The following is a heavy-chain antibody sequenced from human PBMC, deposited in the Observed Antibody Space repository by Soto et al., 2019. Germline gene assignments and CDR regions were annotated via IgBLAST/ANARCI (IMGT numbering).Heavy chain of an antibody. CDR3: AKGAWYYDILTGYGYFDY. CDR1: GFTFSSYA. J-gene: IGHJ4*02. D-gene: IGHD3-9*01. CDR2: ISGSGVST. V-gene: IGHV3-23*01. Sequence: EVQLLESGGGLVQPGGSLRLSCAASGFTFSSYAMSWVRQAPGKGLEWISGISGSGVSTYYADSVKGRFTISRDHSKNTPYLQMNSLRAEDTAVYYCAKGAWYYDILTGYGYFDYWGQGTLVTVSS.